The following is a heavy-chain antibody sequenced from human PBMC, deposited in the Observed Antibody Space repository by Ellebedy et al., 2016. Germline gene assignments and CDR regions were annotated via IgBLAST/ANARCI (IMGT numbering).Heavy chain of an antibody. Sequence: GESLKISCAASGFSVTSNDMNWVRQAPGKGLEWVGHIKTKTDGGTIDYAAPVKGSFTISRDDSRNTLYLQMHSLKTEDTAVYYCTTTYDFATSGYAFDYWGRGTLVTVSS. CDR2: IKTKTDGGTI. CDR1: GFSVTSND. CDR3: TTTYDFATSGYAFDY. D-gene: IGHD3-22*01. V-gene: IGHV3-15*07. J-gene: IGHJ4*02.